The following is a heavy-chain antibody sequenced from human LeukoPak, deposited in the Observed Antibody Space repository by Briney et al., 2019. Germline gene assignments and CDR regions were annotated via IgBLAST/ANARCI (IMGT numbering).Heavy chain of an antibody. V-gene: IGHV4-4*07. CDR3: AGGPTVTTRVFDY. CDR1: GVSISSYH. Sequence: PSETLSLTCTVSGVSISSYHWSWIRQPPVKGLEWIGRIYTSGSTNYNPSLKSRVTMSVDTSKNQFSLKLSSVTAADTAVYYCAGGPTVTTRVFDYWGQGTLVTVSS. D-gene: IGHD4-17*01. J-gene: IGHJ4*02. CDR2: IYTSGST.